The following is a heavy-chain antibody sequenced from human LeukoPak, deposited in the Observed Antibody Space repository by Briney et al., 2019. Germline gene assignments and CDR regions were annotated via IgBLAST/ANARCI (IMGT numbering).Heavy chain of an antibody. CDR2: ISSSSSTI. J-gene: IGHJ4*02. V-gene: IGHV3-11*01. CDR3: ARQWLVNG. CDR1: EFTFSEYY. D-gene: IGHD6-19*01. Sequence: GESLRLSCAASEFTFSEYYMSWIRPAPGKGLEWVSYISSSSSTIYYADSVKGRFTISRDNSKNTLYLQTNTLRAKDTAVYYCARQWLVNGWGQGTLVTVSS.